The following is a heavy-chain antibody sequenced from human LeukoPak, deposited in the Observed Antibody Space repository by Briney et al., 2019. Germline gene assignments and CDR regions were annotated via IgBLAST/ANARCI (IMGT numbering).Heavy chain of an antibody. CDR1: GGTFSSYA. J-gene: IGHJ4*02. V-gene: IGHV1-69*04. CDR2: IIPILGIA. CDR3: ARSSPITIFGVASSYYFDY. Sequence: SVKVSCKASGGTFSSYAISWVRQAPGQGLEWMGRIIPILGIANYAQKLQGRVTITADKSTSTAYMELSSLRSEDTAVYYCARSSPITIFGVASSYYFDYWGQGTLVTVSS. D-gene: IGHD3-3*01.